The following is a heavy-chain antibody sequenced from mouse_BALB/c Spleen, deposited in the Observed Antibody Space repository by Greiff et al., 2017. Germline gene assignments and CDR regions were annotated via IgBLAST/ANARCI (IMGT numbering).Heavy chain of an antibody. CDR3: ARHRGLTVVHAMDY. Sequence: EVKLVESGGGLVKLGGSLKLSCAASGFTFSSYYMSWVRQTPEKRLELVAAINSNGGSTYYPDTVKGRFTISRDNAKNTLYLQMSSLKSEDTALYDCARHRGLTVVHAMDYWGQGTSVTVSS. CDR1: GFTFSSYY. D-gene: IGHD1-1*01. V-gene: IGHV5-6-2*01. CDR2: INSNGGST. J-gene: IGHJ4*01.